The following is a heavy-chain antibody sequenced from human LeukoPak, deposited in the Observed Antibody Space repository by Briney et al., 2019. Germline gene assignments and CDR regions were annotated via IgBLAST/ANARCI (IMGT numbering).Heavy chain of an antibody. CDR3: ATAPRKHFDWFGTPHDAFDI. J-gene: IGHJ3*02. CDR2: FDPEDGET. V-gene: IGHV1-24*01. Sequence: ASVKVSCKVSGYTLTELSMHGVRQAPGKGLEWMGGFDPEDGETIYAQKFQGRVTMTEDTSTDTAYMELSSLRSEDTAVYYCATAPRKHFDWFGTPHDAFDIWGQGTMVTVSS. CDR1: GYTLTELS. D-gene: IGHD3-9*01.